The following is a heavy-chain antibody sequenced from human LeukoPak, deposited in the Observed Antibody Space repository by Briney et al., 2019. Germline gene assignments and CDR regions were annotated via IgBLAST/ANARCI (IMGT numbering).Heavy chain of an antibody. CDR1: GYTFTGYY. D-gene: IGHD3-3*01. CDR3: AAEWLLYIRGDGY. CDR2: INPNSGGT. J-gene: IGHJ4*02. Sequence: ASVKVSCKASGYTFTGYYMHWVRQAPGQGLEWMGWINPNSGGTNYAQKFQGRVTMTRDTSISTAYMELSRLRSDDTAVYYCAAEWLLYIRGDGYWGQGTLVTVSS. V-gene: IGHV1-2*02.